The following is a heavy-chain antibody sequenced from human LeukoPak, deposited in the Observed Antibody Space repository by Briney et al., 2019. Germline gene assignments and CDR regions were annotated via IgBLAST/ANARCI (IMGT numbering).Heavy chain of an antibody. Sequence: PSEALSLTCAVYGESLSKYYWTWIRQSPGKGLEWIGEINHRGSTNLNPSLKSRVTLSVDTSKHQFSLKLTSVTAADAAVYYCASSVGSTDYWGQGTLVTVSS. CDR2: INHRGST. D-gene: IGHD1-26*01. CDR3: ASSVGSTDY. V-gene: IGHV4-34*01. J-gene: IGHJ4*02. CDR1: GESLSKYY.